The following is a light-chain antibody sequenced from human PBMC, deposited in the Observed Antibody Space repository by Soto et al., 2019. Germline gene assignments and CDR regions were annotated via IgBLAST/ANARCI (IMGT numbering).Light chain of an antibody. J-gene: IGLJ1*01. Sequence: QSVLTQPASVSGYPGQSITISCTGASSDSGSYNLVSWYQHHPGKAPKLMIYETTKRPSGVSNRFSGSKSGNTASLTISGLQAEDDADYYCCLHPAGNTFYVFGIGTKLTVL. CDR3: CLHPAGNTFYV. CDR1: SSDSGSYNL. V-gene: IGLV2-23*01. CDR2: ETT.